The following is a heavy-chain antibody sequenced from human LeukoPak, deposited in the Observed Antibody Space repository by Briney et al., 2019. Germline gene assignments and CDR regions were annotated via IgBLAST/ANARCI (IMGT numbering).Heavy chain of an antibody. CDR1: GYSISSGYY. D-gene: IGHD2-2*01. Sequence: KPSETLSLTCAVSGYSISSGYYWGWIRQPPGKGLEWIGSIYHSGSTYYNPSLKRLVTISVDTSKKQFSLKLSSVTAADTAVYYCARHLYIPAAHDAFDIWGQGTMVTVSS. CDR2: IYHSGST. CDR3: ARHLYIPAAHDAFDI. J-gene: IGHJ3*02. V-gene: IGHV4-38-2*01.